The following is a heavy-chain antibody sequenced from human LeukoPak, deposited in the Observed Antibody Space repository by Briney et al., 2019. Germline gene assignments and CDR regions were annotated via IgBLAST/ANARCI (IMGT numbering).Heavy chain of an antibody. Sequence: SSETLSLTCAVYGGSFSGYYWSWIRQPPGKGLEWIGEINHSGSTNYNPSLKSRVTISVDTSKNQFSLKLSSVTAADTAVYYCARGGTYGDYVGGGLFDLWGRGTLVTVSS. V-gene: IGHV4-34*01. J-gene: IGHJ2*01. CDR1: GGSFSGYY. CDR2: INHSGST. CDR3: ARGGTYGDYVGGGLFDL. D-gene: IGHD4-17*01.